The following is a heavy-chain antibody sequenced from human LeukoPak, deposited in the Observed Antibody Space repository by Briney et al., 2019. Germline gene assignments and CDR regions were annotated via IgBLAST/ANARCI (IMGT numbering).Heavy chain of an antibody. D-gene: IGHD2-15*01. CDR3: ARRRGYCSGGSCYIGLEDY. CDR1: GGSFSGYY. CDR2: INHSGST. V-gene: IGHV4-34*01. Sequence: SETLSLTCAVYGGSFSGYYWSWIRQPPGKGLEWIGEINHSGSTSYNPSLKSRVTISVDTSKNQFSLKLSSVTAADTAVYYCARRRGYCSGGSCYIGLEDYWGQGTLVTVSS. J-gene: IGHJ4*02.